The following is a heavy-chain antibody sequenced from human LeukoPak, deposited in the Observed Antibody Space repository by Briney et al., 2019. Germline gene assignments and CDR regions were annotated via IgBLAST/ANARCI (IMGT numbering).Heavy chain of an antibody. CDR2: IKQDGSEK. V-gene: IGHV3-7*04. CDR3: ARGARSGYYYYYFDY. CDR1: GFTFSSYW. J-gene: IGHJ4*02. Sequence: GGSLRLTCAAFGFTFSSYWMSWVRQAPGKGLEWVANIKQDGSEKYYVDSVKGRFTISRDNAKNSLYLQMNSLRAEDTTVYYCARGARSGYYYYYFDYWGQGTLVTVSS. D-gene: IGHD3-22*01.